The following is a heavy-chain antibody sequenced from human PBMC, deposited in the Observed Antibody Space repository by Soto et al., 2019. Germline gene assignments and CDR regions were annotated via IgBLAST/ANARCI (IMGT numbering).Heavy chain of an antibody. J-gene: IGHJ4*02. D-gene: IGHD6-13*01. V-gene: IGHV3-23*01. Sequence: EVQLLESGGGLVQPGGSLRLSCAASGFTFSSYAMNLVRQAPGKGLEWVSVISGSGGSTYYADSVKGRFTISRDNSKNTLYLQMTSLRAEDTAVYYCARRSSSWYFDYWGQGTLVTVS. CDR3: ARRSSSWYFDY. CDR1: GFTFSSYA. CDR2: ISGSGGST.